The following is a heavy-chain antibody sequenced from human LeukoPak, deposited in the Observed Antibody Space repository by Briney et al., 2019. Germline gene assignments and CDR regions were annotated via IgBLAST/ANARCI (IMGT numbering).Heavy chain of an antibody. V-gene: IGHV3-23*01. CDR1: GFTSSNYA. J-gene: IGHJ2*01. D-gene: IGHD4-11*01. CDR2: IYGDIT. Sequence: GESLRLTCAGSGFTSSNYARVWVRQAPGKGLDWVSGIYGDITFDADSVKGRFTISTDDSKNTLFLQMNSLSADDTALYYCAKALVTSPIYNWYFDLWGRGTLVTVSS. CDR3: AKALVTSPIYNWYFDL.